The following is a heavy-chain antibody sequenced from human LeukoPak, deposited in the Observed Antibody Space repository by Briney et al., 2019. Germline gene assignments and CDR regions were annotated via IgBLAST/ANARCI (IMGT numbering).Heavy chain of an antibody. CDR1: GGTISISSYY. CDR2: IHYSGST. Sequence: SETLSLTCTVSGGTISISSYYWGCIRQPPGKGLEWIGDIHYSGSTYYNPSLKSRVTISVDTSKNQFSLKLSSVTAADTAVYYCARLDYNIWAYDYWGQGTLVTVSS. J-gene: IGHJ4*02. CDR3: ARLDYNIWAYDY. D-gene: IGHD4-11*01. V-gene: IGHV4-39*01.